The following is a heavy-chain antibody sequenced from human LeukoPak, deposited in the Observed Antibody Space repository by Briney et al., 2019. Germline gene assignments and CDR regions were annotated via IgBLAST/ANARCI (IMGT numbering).Heavy chain of an antibody. J-gene: IGHJ4*02. CDR1: GGTFSSYA. CDR2: ISAYNGNT. Sequence: ASVKVSCKASGGTFSSYAISWVRQAPGQGLEWMGWISAYNGNTNYAQKLQGRVTMTTDTSTSTAYMELRSLRSDDTAVYYCARASRLWFGDLNYYFDYWGQGTLVTVSS. D-gene: IGHD3-10*01. CDR3: ARASRLWFGDLNYYFDY. V-gene: IGHV1-18*01.